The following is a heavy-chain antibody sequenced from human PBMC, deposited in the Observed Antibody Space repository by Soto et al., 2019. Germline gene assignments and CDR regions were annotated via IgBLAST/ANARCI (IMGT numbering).Heavy chain of an antibody. Sequence: GGSLRLSCASSGFTFSSYAMHWVRQAPGKGLEYVSAISSNGGSTYYANSVKGRFTISRDNSKNTLYLQMGSLRVEDMAVYYCARDFKGFDYWGQGTLVTVSS. V-gene: IGHV3-64*01. J-gene: IGHJ4*02. CDR3: ARDFKGFDY. CDR1: GFTFSSYA. CDR2: ISSNGGST.